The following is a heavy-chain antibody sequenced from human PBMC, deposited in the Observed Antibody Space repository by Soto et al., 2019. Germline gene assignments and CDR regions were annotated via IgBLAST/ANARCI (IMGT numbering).Heavy chain of an antibody. CDR3: TRDATFNLDH. Sequence: EVQLVESGGGLVQPGGSLRLSCAASGFSFNDHWMTWVRQAPGKGLEWVANIRQDGGDKNHVDSVRGRFTISRDNAKNTLYLQMNSLRVYDTAVYYCTRDATFNLDHWGRGTLVTVSS. CDR1: GFSFNDHW. CDR2: IRQDGGDK. D-gene: IGHD3-16*01. V-gene: IGHV3-7*03. J-gene: IGHJ4*02.